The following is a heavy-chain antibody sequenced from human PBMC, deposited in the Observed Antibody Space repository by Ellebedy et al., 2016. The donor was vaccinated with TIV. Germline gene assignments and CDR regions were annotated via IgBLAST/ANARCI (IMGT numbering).Heavy chain of an antibody. CDR2: ISDSSIYK. V-gene: IGHV3-21*01. CDR1: GFTFSSYS. CDR3: ARDGAAFCGGDCYTPFDY. D-gene: IGHD2-21*02. Sequence: GESLKISCAVSGFTFSSYSMNWVRQAPGKGLEWVSSISDSSIYKYYADSVKGRFTISRDNAKNALYLQMNSLRHEDTALYYCARDGAAFCGGDCYTPFDYWGQGTLVTVSS. J-gene: IGHJ4*02.